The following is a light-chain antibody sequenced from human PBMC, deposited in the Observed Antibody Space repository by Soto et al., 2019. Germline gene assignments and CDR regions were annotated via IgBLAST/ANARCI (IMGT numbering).Light chain of an antibody. Sequence: QSVLTQPASVSGSPGQSITISCTGTITDIGAYNYVSWYQQHPGKAPKLLIYGVSSRPSGVSNRFSGSKSGNAAYLTISGLQADDEAEYYCSSSTSSITPYVFGTGTKVTVL. V-gene: IGLV2-14*01. CDR3: SSSTSSITPYV. CDR2: GVS. J-gene: IGLJ1*01. CDR1: ITDIGAYNY.